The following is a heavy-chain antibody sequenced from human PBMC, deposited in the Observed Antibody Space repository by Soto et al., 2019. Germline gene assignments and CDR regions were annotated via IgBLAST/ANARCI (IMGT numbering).Heavy chain of an antibody. CDR1: GGSVSSGTYY. CDR3: ARSLGTIYDSLHGS. D-gene: IGHD3-22*01. Sequence: SETLSLTCTVSGGSVSSGTYYWSWIQHPPGKGLEWIGYSYYPGSTNYNPSLKSRVTISIDTSKNQFSLKLSSVTAADTAVFYCARSLGTIYDSLHGSWGKGTMVIVSS. J-gene: IGHJ4*02. V-gene: IGHV4-61*01. CDR2: SYYPGST.